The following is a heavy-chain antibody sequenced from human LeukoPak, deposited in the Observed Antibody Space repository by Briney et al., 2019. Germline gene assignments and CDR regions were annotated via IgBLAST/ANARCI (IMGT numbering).Heavy chain of an antibody. D-gene: IGHD3-10*01. J-gene: IGHJ6*04. V-gene: IGHV3-7*03. CDR2: IKQGGSEK. CDR1: GFTFSSYW. Sequence: GGSLRLSCAASGFTFSSYWMSWVRQAPGKGLEWVANIKQGGSEKYYVDSVKGRFTISRDNAKNSLYLQMNSLRAEDTAVYYCARDRQTYYYGSGYYGMDVWGKGTTVTVSS. CDR3: ARDRQTYYYGSGYYGMDV.